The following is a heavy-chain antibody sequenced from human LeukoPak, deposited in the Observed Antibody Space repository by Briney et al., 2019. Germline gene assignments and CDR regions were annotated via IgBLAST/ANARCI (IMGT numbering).Heavy chain of an antibody. CDR2: ITTSGGAK. J-gene: IGHJ4*02. CDR1: GFTFSSYS. V-gene: IGHV3-48*04. Sequence: GGSLRLSCAASGFTFSSYSMNWVRQAPGKGLEWISYITTSGGAKNYADSVKGRFTISRDNAENSLYLQMNSLRAEDTAVYYCARDLGYDFWSGYSYWGQGTLVTVSS. CDR3: ARDLGYDFWSGYSY. D-gene: IGHD3-3*01.